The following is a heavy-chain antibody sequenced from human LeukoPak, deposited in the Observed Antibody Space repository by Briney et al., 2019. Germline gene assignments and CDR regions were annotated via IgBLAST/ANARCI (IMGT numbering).Heavy chain of an antibody. CDR3: ARETQQIPLSNPFDI. V-gene: IGHV3-30*04. CDR2: IRNDGRDQ. CDR1: GFTFSSYA. D-gene: IGHD6-13*01. J-gene: IGHJ3*02. Sequence: GRSLRLSCAASGFTFSSYAVHRVRQAPGKGLGGVGGIRNDGRDQYYADSVKGRFTISRDNSKSTLYLQMNSLRPDDTALYYCARETQQIPLSNPFDIWSQGTMVTVSS.